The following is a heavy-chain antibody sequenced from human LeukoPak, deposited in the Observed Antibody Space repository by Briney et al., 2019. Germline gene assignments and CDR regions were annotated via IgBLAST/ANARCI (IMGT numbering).Heavy chain of an antibody. CDR2: ISSSSSYI. V-gene: IGHV3-21*01. J-gene: IGHJ4*02. CDR1: GFTFSSYS. Sequence: GGSPRLSCVASGFTFSSYSMNWVRQAPGKGLEWVSSISSSSSYIYYADSVKGRFTISRDNAKNSLYLQMNSLRAEDTAVYYCARGIAAAGFDYWGQGTLVTVSS. CDR3: ARGIAAAGFDY. D-gene: IGHD6-13*01.